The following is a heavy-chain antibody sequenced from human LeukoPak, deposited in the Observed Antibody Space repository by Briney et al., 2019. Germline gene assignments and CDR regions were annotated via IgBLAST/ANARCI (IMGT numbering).Heavy chain of an antibody. V-gene: IGHV4-34*01. CDR1: GGSFSGYY. Sequence: SETLTLTCAVYGGSFSGYYWSWIRQPPGKGLEWIGEINHSGSTNYNPSLKSRVTISVDTSKNQFSLKLSSVTAADTAVYYCARLGDDSTDYWGQGTLVTVSS. CDR3: ARLGDDSTDY. CDR2: INHSGST. J-gene: IGHJ4*02. D-gene: IGHD2-21*01.